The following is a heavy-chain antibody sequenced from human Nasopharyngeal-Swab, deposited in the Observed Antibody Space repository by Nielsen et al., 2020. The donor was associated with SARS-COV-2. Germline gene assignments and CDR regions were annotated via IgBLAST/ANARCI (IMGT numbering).Heavy chain of an antibody. Sequence: WIRQPAGHGLEWVAVIAYDGSNKYYADSVKGRFTISRDNSKNTLYLQMNSLRAEDTAVYYCARVDNSYDSSGNVDYWGQGTLVTVSS. D-gene: IGHD3-22*01. V-gene: IGHV3-30-3*01. CDR3: ARVDNSYDSSGNVDY. CDR2: IAYDGSNK. J-gene: IGHJ4*02.